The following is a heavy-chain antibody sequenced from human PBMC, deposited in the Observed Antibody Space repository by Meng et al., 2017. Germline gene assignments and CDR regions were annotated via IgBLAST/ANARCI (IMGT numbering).Heavy chain of an antibody. CDR1: GFTFSSYE. Sequence: GGSLRLSCAASGFTFSSYEMNWVRQAPGKGLEWVSYISNSGSTIYYADSVKGRFTISRDNSKNTLYLQMNSLRAEDTAVYYCAGKPGYNYGLSWGQGTLVTVSS. CDR3: AGKPGYNYGLS. CDR2: ISNSGSTI. D-gene: IGHD5-18*01. V-gene: IGHV3-48*03. J-gene: IGHJ4*02.